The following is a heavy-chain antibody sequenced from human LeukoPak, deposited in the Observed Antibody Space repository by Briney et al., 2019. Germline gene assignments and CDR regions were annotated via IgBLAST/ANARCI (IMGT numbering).Heavy chain of an antibody. CDR3: ASFLHRRRVVVVAAPDY. J-gene: IGHJ4*02. Sequence: GGSLRLSCAASGFTFSSYSMNWVRQAPRKGLEWVSYISSSSSTIYYADSVKGRFTISRDNAKNSLYLQMNSLRAEDTAVYYCASFLHRRRVVVVAAPDYWGQGTLVTVSS. V-gene: IGHV3-48*01. CDR1: GFTFSSYS. D-gene: IGHD2-15*01. CDR2: ISSSSSTI.